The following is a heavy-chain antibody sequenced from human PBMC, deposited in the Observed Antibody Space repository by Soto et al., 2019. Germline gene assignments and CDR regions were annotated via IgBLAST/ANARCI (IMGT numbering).Heavy chain of an antibody. CDR3: AREVCWSGYYTD. CDR2: IYYSGST. D-gene: IGHD3-3*01. Sequence: PSETLSLTCTISGGSISSYYWSWIRQPPGKGLESIGYIYYSGSTDYNPSLKSRVTISVDTSKNQFSLKLSSVTAADTAVYYCAREVCWSGYYTDWGRGILVTVSS. V-gene: IGHV4-59*01. J-gene: IGHJ4*02. CDR1: GGSISSYY.